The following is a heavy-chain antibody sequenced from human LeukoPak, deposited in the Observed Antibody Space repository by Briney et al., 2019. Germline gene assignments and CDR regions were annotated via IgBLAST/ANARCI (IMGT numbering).Heavy chain of an antibody. D-gene: IGHD5-18*01. Sequence: GGSLRLSCAASVFTFSNYEFNWVRQAPGKGLEWVSYISSSGRNIYYADSVKGRFTISRDNAKNSLYLQMNSLRAEDTAVYYCARDLVQLWSKDFWGRGTLVTVSS. CDR1: VFTFSNYE. CDR2: ISSSGRNI. J-gene: IGHJ4*02. CDR3: ARDLVQLWSKDF. V-gene: IGHV3-48*03.